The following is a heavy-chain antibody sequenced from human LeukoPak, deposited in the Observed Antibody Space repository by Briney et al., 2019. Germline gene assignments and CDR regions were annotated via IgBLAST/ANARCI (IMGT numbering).Heavy chain of an antibody. D-gene: IGHD3-3*01. Sequence: SQTLSLTCTVSGGSISSGDYYWSWIRQPPGKGLEWIGYIYYSGSTYYNPSLKSRVTISVDTSKNQFSLKLSSVTAADTAVYYCARGGDFWSGYFDYWGQGTLATVSS. V-gene: IGHV4-30-4*08. J-gene: IGHJ4*02. CDR2: IYYSGST. CDR3: ARGGDFWSGYFDY. CDR1: GGSISSGDYY.